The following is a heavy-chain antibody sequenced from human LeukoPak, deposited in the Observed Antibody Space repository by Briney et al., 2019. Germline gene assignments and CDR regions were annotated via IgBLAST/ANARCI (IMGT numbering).Heavy chain of an antibody. D-gene: IGHD3-9*01. V-gene: IGHV1-18*01. CDR2: ISAYNGDS. J-gene: IGHJ4*02. Sequence: ASVKVSCRASGYSLITYGVTWVRQAPGQGLEWMGWISAYNGDSKYAQKVQGRVTMTTDASTSTAYMELRSLRSDDTAVYYCAREGSTYYDPFTGYYKPLHFDYWGQGTLVTVPS. CDR1: GYSLITYG. CDR3: AREGSTYYDPFTGYYKPLHFDY.